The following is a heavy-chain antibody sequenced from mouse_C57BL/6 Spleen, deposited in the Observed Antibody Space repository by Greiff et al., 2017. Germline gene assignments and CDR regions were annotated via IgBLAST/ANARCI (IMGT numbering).Heavy chain of an antibody. J-gene: IGHJ1*03. V-gene: IGHV1-55*01. CDR1: GYTFTSYW. D-gene: IGHD1-1*01. CDR3: ESYRNYSYFDD. CDR2: IDPGSGST. Sequence: VQLQQPGAELVKPGASVKMSCKASGYTFTSYWIPWVKQRPGQGLEWIGDIDPGSGSTNYNEKFKGKATLTVDTSSSTAYMQLSSLTSEDSAVYFCESYRNYSYFDDWGTGTTLTVSS.